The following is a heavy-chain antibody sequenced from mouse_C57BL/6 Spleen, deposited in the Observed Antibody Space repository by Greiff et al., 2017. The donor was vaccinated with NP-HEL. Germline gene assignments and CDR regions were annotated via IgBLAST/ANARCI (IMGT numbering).Heavy chain of an antibody. CDR1: GYTFTDYE. CDR3: TRGGYDYDRFAY. CDR2: IDPETGGT. J-gene: IGHJ3*01. V-gene: IGHV1-15*01. Sequence: SGAELVRPGASVTLSCKASGYTFTDYEMHWVKQTPVHGLEWIGAIDPETGGTAYNQKFKGKAILTADKSSSTAYMELRSLTSEDSAVYYCTRGGYDYDRFAYWGQGTLVTVSA. D-gene: IGHD2-4*01.